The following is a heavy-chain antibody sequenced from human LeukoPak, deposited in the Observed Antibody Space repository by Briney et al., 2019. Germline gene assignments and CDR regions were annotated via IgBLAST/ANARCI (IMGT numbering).Heavy chain of an antibody. Sequence: SETLSLICTVSGGSISRHYWSWIRQPPGKGLDWIAYIDCSGSTNYNPSLKSRVTISVDASKNQFSLKLSSVTAADTAVYHCARDRRRELLHAFDIWGQGTMVTVSS. CDR3: ARDRRRELLHAFDI. V-gene: IGHV4-59*11. D-gene: IGHD1-26*01. CDR2: IDCSGST. J-gene: IGHJ3*02. CDR1: GGSISRHY.